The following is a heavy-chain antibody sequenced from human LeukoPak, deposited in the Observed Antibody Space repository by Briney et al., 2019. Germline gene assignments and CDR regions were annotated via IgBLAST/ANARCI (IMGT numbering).Heavy chain of an antibody. CDR2: FSATFST. V-gene: IGHV3-23*01. D-gene: IGHD6-6*01. Sequence: PGGSLRLSCTASGFTFSTYAMSWVRQAPGKGLEWVSGFSATFSTHYADSVKGRFTISRDNSKNTLYLQMNSLRAEDTAVYYCARDPLVYYYYYYGMDVWGQGTTVTVSS. CDR3: ARDPLVYYYYYYGMDV. J-gene: IGHJ6*02. CDR1: GFTFSTYA.